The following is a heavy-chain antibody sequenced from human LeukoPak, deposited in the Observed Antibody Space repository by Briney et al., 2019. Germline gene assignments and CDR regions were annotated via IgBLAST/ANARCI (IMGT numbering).Heavy chain of an antibody. CDR1: GGTFSSYA. D-gene: IGHD3-22*01. J-gene: IGHJ3*02. V-gene: IGHV1-69*05. Sequence: SVKVSCKASGGTFSSYAISWVRQAPGQGLEWMGRIIPIFGTANYAQKFQGRVTITTDESTSTAYMELSSLRSEDTAVYYCAIKDSSGHRGDAFDIWGQGTMVTVSS. CDR2: IIPIFGTA. CDR3: AIKDSSGHRGDAFDI.